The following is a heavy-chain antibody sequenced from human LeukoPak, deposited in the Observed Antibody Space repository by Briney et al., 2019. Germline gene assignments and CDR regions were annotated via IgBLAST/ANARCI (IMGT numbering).Heavy chain of an antibody. J-gene: IGHJ6*02. CDR3: ARADDCSSTSWCQYYYYYYGMDV. D-gene: IGHD2-2*01. CDR2: IIPIFGTA. V-gene: IGHV1-69*13. Sequence: SVKVSCKASGGTFSSYAISWVRQAPGQGLEWMGGIIPIFGTANYAQKFQGRVTITADESTSTAYMELSSLRSEDTAVYYCARADDCSSTSWCQYYYYYYGMDVWGRGTTVTVSS. CDR1: GGTFSSYA.